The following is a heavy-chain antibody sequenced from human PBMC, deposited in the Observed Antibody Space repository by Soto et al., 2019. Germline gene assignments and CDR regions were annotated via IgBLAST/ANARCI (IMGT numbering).Heavy chain of an antibody. V-gene: IGHV1-3*01. CDR2: INAGNGNT. J-gene: IGHJ6*02. Sequence: QVQLVQSGAEVKKPGASVKVSCKASGYSFTSYAMHWVRQAPGQRLEWMGWINAGNGNTKYSQKFQVRVTITRDTSASTAYMELSSLRSEDTAVYYCARVYCSSTSCYYYYGMDVWGQGTTVTVSS. D-gene: IGHD2-2*01. CDR1: GYSFTSYA. CDR3: ARVYCSSTSCYYYYGMDV.